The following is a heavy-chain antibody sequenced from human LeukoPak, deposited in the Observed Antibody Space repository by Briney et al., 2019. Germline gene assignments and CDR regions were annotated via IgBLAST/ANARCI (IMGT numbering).Heavy chain of an antibody. CDR2: IRYDGSNK. CDR1: GFTFSSYG. V-gene: IGHV3-30*02. Sequence: PGGSLRLSRAASGFTFSSYGMHWVRQAPGKGLEWVAFIRYDGSNKYYADSVKGRFTISRDNSKNTLYLQMNSLRAEDTAVYYCAKDESYHGSGSSGDYWGQGTLVTVSS. J-gene: IGHJ4*02. D-gene: IGHD3-10*01. CDR3: AKDESYHGSGSSGDY.